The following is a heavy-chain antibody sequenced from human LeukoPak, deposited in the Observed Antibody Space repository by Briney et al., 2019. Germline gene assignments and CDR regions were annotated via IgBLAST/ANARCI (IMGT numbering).Heavy chain of an antibody. CDR2: IYYDGSNK. Sequence: GRSLRLSCAASAFAFSSYGLHWVSQAPGRGLEWMALIYYDGSNKYYADSVKGRFTISRDNSKNTLYLQMSSLRAEDTAVYYCARDMFGAPSQYYFDYWGQGALVTVSS. CDR1: AFAFSSYG. D-gene: IGHD3-10*02. CDR3: ARDMFGAPSQYYFDY. J-gene: IGHJ4*02. V-gene: IGHV3-33*01.